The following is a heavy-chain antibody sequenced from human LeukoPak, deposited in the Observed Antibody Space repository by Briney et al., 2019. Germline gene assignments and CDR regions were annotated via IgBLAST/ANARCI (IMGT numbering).Heavy chain of an antibody. J-gene: IGHJ5*02. CDR2: IYTSGST. V-gene: IGHV4-4*07. Sequence: SETLSLACTVSGGSISSYYWSWIRQPAGKGLEWIGRIYTSGSTNYNPSLKSRVTMSVDTSKNQFSLKLSSVTAADTAVYYCARGAEYSSSWYPLAWFDPWGQGTLVTVSS. CDR1: GGSISSYY. CDR3: ARGAEYSSSWYPLAWFDP. D-gene: IGHD6-13*01.